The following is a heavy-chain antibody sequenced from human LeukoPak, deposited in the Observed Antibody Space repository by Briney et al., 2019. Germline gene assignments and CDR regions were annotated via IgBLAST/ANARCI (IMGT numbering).Heavy chain of an antibody. Sequence: SETLSLTCTVSGGSISSGSYYWSWIRQPAGKGLEWIGRIYTSGSTNYNPSLKSRVTISVDTSKNQFSLKLSSVTAADTAVYYCARGGTYYDILTGYAVDYFDYWGQGTLVTVSS. J-gene: IGHJ4*02. CDR3: ARGGTYYDILTGYAVDYFDY. V-gene: IGHV4-61*02. D-gene: IGHD3-9*01. CDR1: GGSISSGSYY. CDR2: IYTSGST.